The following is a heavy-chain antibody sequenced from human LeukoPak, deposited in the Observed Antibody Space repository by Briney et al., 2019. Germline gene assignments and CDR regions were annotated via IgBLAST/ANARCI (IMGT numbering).Heavy chain of an antibody. V-gene: IGHV1-18*01. CDR2: ISAYNGNT. Sequence: ASVKVSCKASGYTFTSYGISWVRQAPGQGLEWTGWISAYNGNTNYAQKLQGRVTMTTDTSTSTAYMELRSLRSDDTAVYYCARDRTNYDYVWGSYRYTCWFDPWGQGTLVTVSS. CDR1: GYTFTSYG. CDR3: ARDRTNYDYVWGSYRYTCWFDP. J-gene: IGHJ5*02. D-gene: IGHD3-16*02.